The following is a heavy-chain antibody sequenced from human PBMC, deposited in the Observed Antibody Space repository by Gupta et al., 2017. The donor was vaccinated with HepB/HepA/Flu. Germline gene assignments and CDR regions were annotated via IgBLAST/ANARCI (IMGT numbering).Heavy chain of an antibody. D-gene: IGHD6-19*01. J-gene: IGHJ4*02. CDR3: ARDWIGYSSGWYSSYFDY. CDR2: ISYDGSNK. V-gene: IGHV3-30-3*01. CDR1: GFTFSSYA. Sequence: QVQLVESGGGVVQPGRSLRLSCAASGFTFSSYAMHWVRQPPGKGLEWVAVISYDGSNKYYADSVKGRFTISRDNSKNTLYLQMNSLRAEDTAVYHCARDWIGYSSGWYSSYFDYWGQGTLVTVSS.